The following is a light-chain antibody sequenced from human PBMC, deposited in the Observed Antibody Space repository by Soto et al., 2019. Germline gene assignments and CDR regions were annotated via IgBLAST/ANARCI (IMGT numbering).Light chain of an antibody. CDR1: QSDCSTY. CDR3: QHYGSSSDA. Sequence: ELALTQSPVTLALSPGERGTLPCTARQSDCSTYFAWYQQKPGQAPRLLIYGASSRATGIPDRFSGSGSGTDFTLTISSLQPEDFAVYYCQHYGSSSDAFGQGTKVDIK. V-gene: IGKV3-20*01. J-gene: IGKJ1*01. CDR2: GAS.